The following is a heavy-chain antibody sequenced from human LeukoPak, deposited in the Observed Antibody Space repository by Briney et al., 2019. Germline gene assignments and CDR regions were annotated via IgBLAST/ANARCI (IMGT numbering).Heavy chain of an antibody. V-gene: IGHV3-30*04. CDR2: ISYDGSNK. CDR3: ARDLERRYFDY. CDR1: GFTFSSYA. D-gene: IGHD3-3*01. Sequence: GRSLRLSCAASGFTFSSYAMHWVRQAPGKGLEWVAVISYDGSNKYYADSVKGRFTISRDNSKNTLYLQMNSLRAEDTAVYYRARDLERRYFDYWGQGTLVTASS. J-gene: IGHJ4*02.